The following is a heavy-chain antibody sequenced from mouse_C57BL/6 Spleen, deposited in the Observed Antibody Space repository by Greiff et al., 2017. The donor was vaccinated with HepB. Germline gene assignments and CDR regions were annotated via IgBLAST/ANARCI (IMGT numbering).Heavy chain of an antibody. D-gene: IGHD2-14*01. CDR1: GYAFSSSW. Sequence: VQLQQSGPELVKPGASVKISCKASGYAFSSSWMNWVKQRPGKGLEWIGRIYPGDGDTNYNGKFKGKATLTADKSSSTAYMQLSSLTSEDSAVYFCAGGTPLAYWGQGTLVTVSA. CDR3: AGGTPLAY. CDR2: IYPGDGDT. J-gene: IGHJ3*01. V-gene: IGHV1-82*01.